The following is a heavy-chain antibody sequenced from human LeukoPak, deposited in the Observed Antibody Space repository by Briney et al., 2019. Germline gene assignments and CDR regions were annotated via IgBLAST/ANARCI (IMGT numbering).Heavy chain of an antibody. Sequence: RESGPALVKPTQTLTLTCTFSGFSLSTSGMCVSWIRQPPGKALEWLARIDWDDDKYYSTSLKTRLTISKDTSKNQVVLTMTNMDPVDTATYYCARIRDYYDSSALIDYWGQGTLVTVSS. J-gene: IGHJ4*02. CDR2: IDWDDDK. D-gene: IGHD3-22*01. CDR1: GFSLSTSGMC. CDR3: ARIRDYYDSSALIDY. V-gene: IGHV2-70*11.